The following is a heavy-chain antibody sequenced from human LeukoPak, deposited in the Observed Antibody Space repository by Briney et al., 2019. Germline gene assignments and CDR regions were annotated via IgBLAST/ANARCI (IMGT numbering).Heavy chain of an antibody. V-gene: IGHV4-34*01. CDR1: GGSISSYY. Sequence: PSETLSLTCTVSGGSISSYYWSWIRQPPGEGLEWIGEINHSGSTNYNPSLKSRVTISVDTSKNQFSLKLSSVTAADTAVYYCAXAPXXXSYXDYWGQGTLVTVSS. CDR3: AXAPXXXSYXDY. CDR2: INHSGST. J-gene: IGHJ4*02.